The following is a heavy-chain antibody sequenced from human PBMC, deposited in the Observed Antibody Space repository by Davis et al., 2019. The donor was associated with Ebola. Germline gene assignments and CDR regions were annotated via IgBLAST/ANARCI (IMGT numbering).Heavy chain of an antibody. CDR2: IKPNSGGT. V-gene: IGHV1-2*02. J-gene: IGHJ6*02. CDR3: ASWAGIYDDYVYYGMDV. CDR1: GYTFTGYY. D-gene: IGHD4-17*01. Sequence: SVKVSRKASGYTFTGYYMHWVRPALGQGLEWMGWIKPNSGGTNYAQKFQGRVTMTRDTSISTAYMELSRLRSDDTAVYYCASWAGIYDDYVYYGMDVWGQGTTVTVSS.